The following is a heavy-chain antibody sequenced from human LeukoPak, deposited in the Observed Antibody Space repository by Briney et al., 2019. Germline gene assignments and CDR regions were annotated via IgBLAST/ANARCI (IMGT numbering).Heavy chain of an antibody. CDR2: ISGSGGST. V-gene: IGHV3-23*01. CDR1: GFTFSSYA. CDR3: AKGLGWELLGCDY. J-gene: IGHJ4*02. D-gene: IGHD1-26*01. Sequence: GGSLRLSCAASGFTFSSYAMSWVRQALGKGLEWVSAISGSGGSTYYADSVKGRLTISRDNSKNTLYLQMNSLRAEDTAVHYCAKGLGWELLGCDYWGQGTLVTVSS.